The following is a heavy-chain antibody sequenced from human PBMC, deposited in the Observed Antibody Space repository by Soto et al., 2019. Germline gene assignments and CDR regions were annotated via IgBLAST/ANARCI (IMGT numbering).Heavy chain of an antibody. CDR1: GYTFTSYD. Sequence: ASVKVSCKASGYTFTSYDINWVRRATGQGLEWMGWMNPNSGNTGYAQKFQGRVTMTRNTSISTAYMELSSLRSEDTAVYYCARATRLLWFGELLSHYYYYGMDAWGQGTTVTVSS. CDR3: ARATRLLWFGELLSHYYYYGMDA. CDR2: MNPNSGNT. J-gene: IGHJ6*02. V-gene: IGHV1-8*01. D-gene: IGHD3-10*01.